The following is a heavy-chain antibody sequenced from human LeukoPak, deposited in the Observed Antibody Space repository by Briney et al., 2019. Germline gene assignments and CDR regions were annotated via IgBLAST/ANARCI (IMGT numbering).Heavy chain of an antibody. CDR3: TRGYPIFDY. J-gene: IGHJ4*02. Sequence: GGSLRLSCAASGFTFSRYWMHWVRQAPGKGLVWVSRINTDGSSASYADSVKGRFTISRDNAKNTLYLQMNSLRVEDTAVYYCTRGYPIFDYWGQGTLVTVSS. CDR1: GFTFSRYW. D-gene: IGHD3-16*02. CDR2: INTDGSSA. V-gene: IGHV3-74*01.